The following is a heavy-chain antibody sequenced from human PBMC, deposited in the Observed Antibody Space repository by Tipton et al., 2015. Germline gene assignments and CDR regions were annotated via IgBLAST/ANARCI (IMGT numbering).Heavy chain of an antibody. J-gene: IGHJ4*02. CDR2: IYHSGDT. V-gene: IGHV4-4*02. D-gene: IGHD3-22*01. CDR1: GASISSYNW. CDR3: AREVWYNDSTGYDY. Sequence: TLSLTCAVSGASISSYNWWSWVRQPPGKGLEWIGEIYHSGDTNYNPSLMSRVSISVDKSKNQFSLHLSSVTAADTAVYYCAREVWYNDSTGYDYWGQGTLVTVSS.